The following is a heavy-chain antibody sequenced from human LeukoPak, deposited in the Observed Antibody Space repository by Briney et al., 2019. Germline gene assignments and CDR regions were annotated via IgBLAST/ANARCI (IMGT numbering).Heavy chain of an antibody. Sequence: TSETLSLTCTVSGGSISSYYWSWIRQPPGKGLEWIGYIYYSGSTNYNPSLKSRVTISVDTSKNQFSLKLSSVTAADTAVYYCARHRRGETYYYDSSGYYPNFDYWGQGTLVTVSS. CDR1: GGSISSYY. CDR3: ARHRRGETYYYDSSGYYPNFDY. CDR2: IYYSGST. V-gene: IGHV4-59*08. D-gene: IGHD3-22*01. J-gene: IGHJ4*02.